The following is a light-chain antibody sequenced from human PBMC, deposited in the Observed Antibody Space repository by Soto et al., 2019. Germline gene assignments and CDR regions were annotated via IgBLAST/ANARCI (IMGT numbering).Light chain of an antibody. CDR3: AVWDDSLNGVV. CDR1: SSNIARNS. V-gene: IGLV1-44*01. Sequence: QSVLTQPPSASGTPGQRVTMSCSGSSSNIARNSVNWYQQLPGTAPKLLIYDSNQRPSGVPDRFSGSKSGTSASLAISGLQSEDEADYYCAVWDDSLNGVVFGGGTQLTVL. CDR2: DSN. J-gene: IGLJ2*01.